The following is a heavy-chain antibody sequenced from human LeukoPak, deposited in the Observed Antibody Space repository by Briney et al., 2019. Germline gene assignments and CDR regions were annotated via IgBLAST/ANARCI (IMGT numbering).Heavy chain of an antibody. D-gene: IGHD3-3*01. Sequence: GASVKVSCKASGYTFTSYGISWVRQAPGQGLEWMGWISAYNGNSNYAQKLQGRVTMTTDTSTSTAYMELRSLRSDDTAVYYCARDTYYDFWSGYYRRAYYFDYWGQGTLVTVSS. J-gene: IGHJ4*02. CDR2: ISAYNGNS. CDR1: GYTFTSYG. V-gene: IGHV1-18*01. CDR3: ARDTYYDFWSGYYRRAYYFDY.